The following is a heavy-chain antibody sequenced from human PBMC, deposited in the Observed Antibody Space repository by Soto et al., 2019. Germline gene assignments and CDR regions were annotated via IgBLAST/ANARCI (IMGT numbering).Heavy chain of an antibody. Sequence: QVQLQESGPGLVKPSQTLSLTCTVSGGSISSGGYYWSWIRQHPGKGLEWIGYIYHTGTTYYNPYIKYRVTISVDTSKNKFSQKLNSVTAADTDEYHCAGVRENQLQGCFDPWGQGTLVTVSS. CDR1: GGSISSGGYY. J-gene: IGHJ5*02. CDR3: AGVRENQLQGCFDP. D-gene: IGHD2-2*01. V-gene: IGHV4-31*03. CDR2: IYHTGTT.